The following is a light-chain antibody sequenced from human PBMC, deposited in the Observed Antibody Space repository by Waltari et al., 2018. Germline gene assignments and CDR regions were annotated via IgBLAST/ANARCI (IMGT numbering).Light chain of an antibody. V-gene: IGKV3-20*01. CDR1: QSVSKY. Sequence: EIVLTHSPGTLSLSPGERATLSCWASQSVSKYLAWYQQNPGQAPRLLIYETSIRATGVPDRFSGSGSGTDFSLTISRLEPEDFAVYYCQEYGRLPATFGQGTKVEIK. CDR3: QEYGRLPAT. J-gene: IGKJ1*01. CDR2: ETS.